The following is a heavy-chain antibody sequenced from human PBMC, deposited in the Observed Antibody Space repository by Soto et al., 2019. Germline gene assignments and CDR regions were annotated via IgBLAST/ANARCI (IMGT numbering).Heavy chain of an antibody. CDR3: ARARDSYSSGWPQAGSFYFFGMDV. Sequence: GGSLRLSCAASGFSFKNYGIHWVRQAPGKGLEWVAVIWFDGSVEYYADSVQGRFTISRDNAKNTVYLLMNTLRAEDTAIYYCARARDSYSSGWPQAGSFYFFGMDVWGPGATVTVS. D-gene: IGHD6-19*01. V-gene: IGHV3-33*01. J-gene: IGHJ6*02. CDR1: GFSFKNYG. CDR2: IWFDGSVE.